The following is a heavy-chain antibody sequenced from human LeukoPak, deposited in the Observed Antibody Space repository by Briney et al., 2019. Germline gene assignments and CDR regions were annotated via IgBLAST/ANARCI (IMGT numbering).Heavy chain of an antibody. CDR3: ARLSDEGARRAFDI. J-gene: IGHJ3*02. D-gene: IGHD3-16*01. CDR2: IYHSGST. V-gene: IGHV4-4*02. Sequence: PSETLSLTCAVSGGSISSSNWWSWVRQPPGKGLEWIGEIYHSGSTNYNPSLKSRVTISVDKSKNQFSLKLSSVTAADTAVYYCARLSDEGARRAFDIWGQGTMVTVSS. CDR1: GGSISSSNW.